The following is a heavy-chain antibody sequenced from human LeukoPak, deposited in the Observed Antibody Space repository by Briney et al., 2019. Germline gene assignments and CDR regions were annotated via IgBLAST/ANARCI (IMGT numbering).Heavy chain of an antibody. CDR2: IYSGGST. CDR3: ARERGNALYNWFDP. J-gene: IGHJ5*02. V-gene: IGHV3-53*01. CDR1: GFTVSSNY. D-gene: IGHD4-23*01. Sequence: GGSLRLSCAASGFTVSSNYMSWVRQAPGKGLEWVSVIYSGGSTYYAGSVKGRFTISRDNSKNTLYLQMNSLRAEDTAVYYCARERGNALYNWFDPWGQGTLVTVSS.